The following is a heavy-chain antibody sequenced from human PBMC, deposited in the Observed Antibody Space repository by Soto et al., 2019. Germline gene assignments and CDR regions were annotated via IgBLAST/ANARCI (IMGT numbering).Heavy chain of an antibody. V-gene: IGHV4-30-2*01. CDR3: ARGGADWILRDFDV. CDR1: GGSIVRGGYC. CDR2: IYQSGNS. D-gene: IGHD3-9*01. Sequence: QLRLRESGSGLVKPSQTLSLTCTVYGGSIVRGGYCWTWIRQAPGQGLESIGYIYQSGNSYFNPSLKSRVTLSVDKSNNHFSPKLTSVTAADTAVYYCARGGADWILRDFDVWGRGTLVTVSS. J-gene: IGHJ2*01.